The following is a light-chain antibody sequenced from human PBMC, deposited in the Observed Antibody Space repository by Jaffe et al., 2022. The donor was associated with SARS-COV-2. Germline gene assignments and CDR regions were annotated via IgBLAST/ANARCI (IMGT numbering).Light chain of an antibody. CDR2: ATS. V-gene: IGKV3-20*01. Sequence: EIVLTQSPGTLCLSPGDSATLSCRASQSVRSSYLAWYQQRPGQPPRLLIYATSHRATDIPARFSGSGSGTDFTLTINRLEPEDFAVYYCQQYGNAPLYSFGQGTKLEIK. CDR1: QSVRSSY. CDR3: QQYGNAPLYS. J-gene: IGKJ2*01.